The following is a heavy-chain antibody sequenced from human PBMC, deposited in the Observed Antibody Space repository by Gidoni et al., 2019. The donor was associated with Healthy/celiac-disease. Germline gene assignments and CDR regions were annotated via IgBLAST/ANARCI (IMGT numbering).Heavy chain of an antibody. CDR1: GFPFSSYA. Sequence: EVQLLESWRGLVQPGGSLILSCAASGFPFSSYAMSCVRQAPGKGLEWVSAISGSGGSTYYADSVKGRFTISRDNAKNTLYLQMNSRRAEDTAVYYCAKDSPRIRAFDIWGQGTMVTVSS. J-gene: IGHJ3*02. V-gene: IGHV3-23*01. D-gene: IGHD3-3*02. CDR2: ISGSGGST. CDR3: AKDSPRIRAFDI.